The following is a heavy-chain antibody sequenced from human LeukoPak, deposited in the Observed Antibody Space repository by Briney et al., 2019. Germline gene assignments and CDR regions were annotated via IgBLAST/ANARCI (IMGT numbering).Heavy chain of an antibody. CDR3: AGGLHKYNWFDP. CDR1: GFTFSSYT. D-gene: IGHD3-16*01. V-gene: IGHV3-23*01. CDR2: MSGSDGTT. J-gene: IGHJ5*02. Sequence: GGSLRLSCAASGFTFSSYTMSWVRQAPGKGLEWVSSMSGSDGTTYYADSVKGRFAISRDNSKNTLYLQIYSLRVEDTAVYYCAGGLHKYNWFDPWGQGTLVTVSS.